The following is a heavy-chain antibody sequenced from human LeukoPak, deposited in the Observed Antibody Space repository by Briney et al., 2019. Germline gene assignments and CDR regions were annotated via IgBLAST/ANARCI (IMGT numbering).Heavy chain of an antibody. D-gene: IGHD2-21*01. V-gene: IGHV4-34*01. Sequence: SETLSLTCAVYGGSFSGYYWSWLRQPPGKGLEWLREINHSGSTNHNPSLTSRLSISVDTSKNQFSLKLGSVTAADTAVYYCARGLIPHAFDIWGQGTMVTVSS. CDR3: ARGLIPHAFDI. CDR2: INHSGST. J-gene: IGHJ3*02. CDR1: GGSFSGYY.